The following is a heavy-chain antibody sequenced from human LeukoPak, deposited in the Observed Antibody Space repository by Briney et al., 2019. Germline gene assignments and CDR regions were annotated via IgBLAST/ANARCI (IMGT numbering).Heavy chain of an antibody. CDR2: INAGNGNT. D-gene: IGHD6-19*01. V-gene: IGHV1-3*01. CDR3: ARGLSSGWFYYYYGMDV. CDR1: GYTFTSYA. Sequence: ASVKVSCKASGYTFTSYAMHWVRQAPGQRLEWMGWINAGNGNTKYSQKFQGRVTITRDTSASTAYMELSSLRSEDTAVYYCARGLSSGWFYYYYGMDVWGQGTTVTVSS. J-gene: IGHJ6*02.